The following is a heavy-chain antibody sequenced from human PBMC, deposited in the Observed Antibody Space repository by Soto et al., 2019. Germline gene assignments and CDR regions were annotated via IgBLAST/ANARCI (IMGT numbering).Heavy chain of an antibody. CDR3: ARASGNYDFWSGYPLGMEV. CDR2: IIPIFGTA. Sequence: GASVKVSCKASGGTFSSYAISWVRQAPGQGLEWMGGIIPIFGTANYAQKFQGRVTITADESTSTAYMELSSLRSEDTAVYYCARASGNYDFWSGYPLGMEVWGQGTTVTVSS. D-gene: IGHD3-3*01. V-gene: IGHV1-69*13. CDR1: GGTFSSYA. J-gene: IGHJ6*02.